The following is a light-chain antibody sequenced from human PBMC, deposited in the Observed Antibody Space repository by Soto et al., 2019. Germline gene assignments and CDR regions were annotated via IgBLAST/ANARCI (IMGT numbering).Light chain of an antibody. CDR2: GTS. Sequence: QSVLTQPPSVSGAPGQRVTISCTGSRSNIGAGYDVHWYQQFPGTTPKLLIYGTSNRPSGVPDRFSGSKSGTSASLAITGLQAEDEADYYCQSYDSSLSGSLFGGGTKLTVL. J-gene: IGLJ2*01. CDR3: QSYDSSLSGSL. CDR1: RSNIGAGYD. V-gene: IGLV1-40*01.